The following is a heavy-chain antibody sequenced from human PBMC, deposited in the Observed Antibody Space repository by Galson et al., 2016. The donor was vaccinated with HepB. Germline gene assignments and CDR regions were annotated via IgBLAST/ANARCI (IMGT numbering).Heavy chain of an antibody. CDR2: IHHSGTT. V-gene: IGHV4-4*02. J-gene: IGHJ4*02. D-gene: IGHD3-22*01. CDR3: ARLKDAIVVVMFDY. Sequence: ETLSLTCVVSGDSLISDNRWSWVRQPPGKGLEWIGEIHHSGTTNYNPSLRSRVTISIDQSKNQFSLELTSVTAADTAVYYCARLKDAIVVVMFDYWGQGTLVTVSS. CDR1: GDSLISDNR.